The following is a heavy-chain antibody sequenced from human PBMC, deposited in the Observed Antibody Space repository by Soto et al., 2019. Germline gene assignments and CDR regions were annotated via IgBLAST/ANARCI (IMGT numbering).Heavy chain of an antibody. Sequence: QVQLVLSGAEVKKPGASVKVSCKASGYTFTSYGISWVRQAPGQGLEWMGWISAYNGNTNYAQKLQGRVTMTTDTSTSTTYMELRSLRSDDTAVYYCARVIVLVPAASLPDYWGQGTLVTVSS. CDR2: ISAYNGNT. V-gene: IGHV1-18*01. D-gene: IGHD2-2*01. J-gene: IGHJ4*02. CDR3: ARVIVLVPAASLPDY. CDR1: GYTFTSYG.